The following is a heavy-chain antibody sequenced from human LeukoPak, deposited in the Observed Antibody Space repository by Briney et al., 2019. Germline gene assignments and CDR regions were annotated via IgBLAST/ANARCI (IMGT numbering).Heavy chain of an antibody. D-gene: IGHD2-8*01. J-gene: IGHJ6*03. V-gene: IGHV3-7*01. CDR1: GFTFSSYW. CDR3: AKDRCSNGIGCYYYYMDA. CDR2: IRQDGSEK. Sequence: GGSLRLSCAASGFTFSSYWMSWVRQAPGKGLEWVANIRQDGSEKYYVDSVKGRFTISRDNAKNSLYLQMNSLRAEDTAVYYCAKDRCSNGIGCYYYYMDAWGKGTTVTISS.